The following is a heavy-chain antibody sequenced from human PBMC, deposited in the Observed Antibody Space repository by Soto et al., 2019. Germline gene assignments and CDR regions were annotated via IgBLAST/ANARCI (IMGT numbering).Heavy chain of an antibody. CDR1: GGSISNSNW. Sequence: SGTLSLTCAVFGGSISNSNWWTWVRQPPGKGLDWIGEIFHSGSTNYNSSLMGRVTISVDKANNQFSLKLSSVTAADTAVYYCAHRPIVGAAIWGQGTLVTVPS. V-gene: IGHV4-4*02. J-gene: IGHJ4*02. D-gene: IGHD1-26*01. CDR3: AHRPIVGAAI. CDR2: IFHSGST.